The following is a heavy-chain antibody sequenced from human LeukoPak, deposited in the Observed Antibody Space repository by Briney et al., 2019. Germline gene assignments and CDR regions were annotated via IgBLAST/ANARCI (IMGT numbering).Heavy chain of an antibody. V-gene: IGHV1-69*04. D-gene: IGHD2-2*01. CDR2: IIPILGIA. CDR3: ARERYCSSTSCNY. J-gene: IGHJ4*02. CDR1: GGTFSSYA. Sequence: SVKVSCKASGGTFSSYAISWVRQAPGQGLEWMGRIIPILGIANYAQKFQGRVTITADKSTSTAYMELSSLRSEDTAVYYCARERYCSSTSCNYWGQGTLVTVSS.